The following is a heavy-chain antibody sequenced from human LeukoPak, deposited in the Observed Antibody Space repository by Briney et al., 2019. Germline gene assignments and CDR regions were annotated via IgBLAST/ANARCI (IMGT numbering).Heavy chain of an antibody. CDR1: GGSISSGGYY. V-gene: IGHV4-31*03. D-gene: IGHD6-6*01. CDR2: IYYSGST. J-gene: IGHJ4*02. Sequence: PSETLSLTCTVSGGSISSGGYYWSWIRQHPGKGLEWIGSIYYSGSTYYNPSLKSRVTISVDTSKNQFSLKLSSVTAADTAVYYCARGDGARPFDYWGQGTLVTVSS. CDR3: ARGDGARPFDY.